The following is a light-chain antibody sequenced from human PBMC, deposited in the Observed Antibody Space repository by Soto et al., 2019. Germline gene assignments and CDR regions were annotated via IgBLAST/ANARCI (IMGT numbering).Light chain of an antibody. J-gene: IGKJ1*01. CDR3: QQSYDTPRT. Sequence: DIQMTQSPSSLSASVGDRVTITCRASQGIGTYLNWYQQRPGKAPKLLIYAAYNLQSGVPSRFSGSGSGTDFTLNINGLQDEDFETYSCQQSYDTPRTFGPWTKVEVK. CDR2: AAY. CDR1: QGIGTY. V-gene: IGKV1-39*01.